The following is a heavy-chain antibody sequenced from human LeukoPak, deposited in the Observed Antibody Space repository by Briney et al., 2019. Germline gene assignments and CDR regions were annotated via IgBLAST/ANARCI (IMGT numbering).Heavy chain of an antibody. CDR1: GFTFSGSA. D-gene: IGHD6-19*01. CDR3: ARVGWKGIAVAGTGRS. J-gene: IGHJ5*02. V-gene: IGHV3-73*01. Sequence: GGSLRLSCAASGFTFSGSAMHWVRQASGKGLEWVGRIRSKANSYATAYAASVKGRFTISRDDSKNTLYLQMNSLRAEDTAVYYCARVGWKGIAVAGTGRSWGQGTLVTVSS. CDR2: IRSKANSYAT.